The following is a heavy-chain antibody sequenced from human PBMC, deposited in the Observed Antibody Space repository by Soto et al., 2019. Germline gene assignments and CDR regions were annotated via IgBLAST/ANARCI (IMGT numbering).Heavy chain of an antibody. CDR2: VKSEIDGGTT. CDR1: GFTFRNAW. J-gene: IGHJ4*02. D-gene: IGHD1-1*01. CDR3: TSAPSRNLLF. V-gene: IGHV3-15*01. Sequence: EVQLAESGGGLVKPGGSLRLSCAASGFTFRNAWMSWVRQAPGKGLEWVGRVKSEIDGGTTDLAAPVQGRFNISRDDSTDTLYLQMNSLQTEDTAVYYCTSAPSRNLLFWGQGTLVTVSS.